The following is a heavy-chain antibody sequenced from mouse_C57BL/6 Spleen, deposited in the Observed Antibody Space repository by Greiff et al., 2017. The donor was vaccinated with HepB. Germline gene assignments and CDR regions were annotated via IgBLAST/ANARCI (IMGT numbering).Heavy chain of an antibody. CDR1: GFSLTSYG. Sequence: QVQLKESGPGLVQPSQSLSITCTVSGFSLTSYGVHWVRQSPGKGLEWLGVIWSGGSTDYNAAFISRLSISKDNSKSQVFFKMNSLQADDTAIYYCASYYSNVYAMDYWGQGTSVTVSS. D-gene: IGHD2-5*01. J-gene: IGHJ4*01. CDR3: ASYYSNVYAMDY. CDR2: IWSGGST. V-gene: IGHV2-2*01.